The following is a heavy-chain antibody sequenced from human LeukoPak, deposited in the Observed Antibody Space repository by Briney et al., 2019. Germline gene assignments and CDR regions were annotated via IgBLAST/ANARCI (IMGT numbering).Heavy chain of an antibody. J-gene: IGHJ4*02. V-gene: IGHV3-23*01. CDR1: GFTFSSYA. CDR2: MSGSGGGT. CDR3: AKSSGSYPYYFDY. D-gene: IGHD1-26*01. Sequence: GGSLRLSCAASGFTFSSYAMTWVRQGPGKGLEWASAMSGSGGGTYYADSVKGRFTISRDNSKNTLYLQMHSLRAEDTAVYYCAKSSGSYPYYFDYWGQGTLVTVSS.